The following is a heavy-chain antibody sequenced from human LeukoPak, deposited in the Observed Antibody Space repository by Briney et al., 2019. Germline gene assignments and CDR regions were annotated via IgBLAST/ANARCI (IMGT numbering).Heavy chain of an antibody. CDR1: GYTFTSYG. CDR2: ISAYNGST. J-gene: IGHJ4*02. V-gene: IGHV1-18*01. D-gene: IGHD2-2*01. Sequence: ASVKVSCKASGYTFTSYGISWVRQAPGQGLEWMGWISAYNGSTNYAQKLQGRVTMTTDTSTSAAYMELRSLRSDDTAVYYCARPNRRYCSSTSCFYYFDYWGQGTLVAVSS. CDR3: ARPNRRYCSSTSCFYYFDY.